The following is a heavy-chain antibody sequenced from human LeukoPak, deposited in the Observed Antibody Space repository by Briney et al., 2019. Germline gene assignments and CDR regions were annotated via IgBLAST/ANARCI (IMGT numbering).Heavy chain of an antibody. D-gene: IGHD3-16*01. CDR2: IWHDGLNK. J-gene: IGHJ4*02. V-gene: IGHV3-33*06. CDR1: GFSPNNYA. Sequence: PGKSLRLSCAASGFSPNNYAMHWVRQAPGKGLEWVAVIWHDGLNKFYADSLKGRFTISRDFSKNTLYLQMNGLTGEDTAVYYCAKAGQRSYAEAFDYWGQGTLVTISS. CDR3: AKAGQRSYAEAFDY.